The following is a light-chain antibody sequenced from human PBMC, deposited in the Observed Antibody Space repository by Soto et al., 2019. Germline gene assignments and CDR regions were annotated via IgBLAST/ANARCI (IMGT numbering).Light chain of an antibody. CDR2: GST. CDR3: QSYDSSLSGYV. V-gene: IGLV1-40*01. J-gene: IGLJ1*01. Sequence: VLTQPPSLSGAPGQRVTISCTGSGSNIGAPYDVHWYQHLPGTAPKLLIYGSTNRPSGVPGRFSGSKSGTSASPAITGLQAEDEADYYCQSYDSSLSGYVFGAGTKVTVL. CDR1: GSNIGAPYD.